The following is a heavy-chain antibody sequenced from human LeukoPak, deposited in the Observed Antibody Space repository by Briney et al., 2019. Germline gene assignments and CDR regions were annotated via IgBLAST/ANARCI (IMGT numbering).Heavy chain of an antibody. CDR3: ASQGEVT. V-gene: IGHV3-7*01. CDR1: GFTFNTYT. Sequence: GGSLRLSCAASGFTFNTYTMHWVRQAPGKGLEWVANIKQDGSEKYYVDSVKGRFTISRDNAKNSLYLQMNSLRAEDTAVYYCASQGEVTWGQGTLVTVSS. CDR2: IKQDGSEK. D-gene: IGHD3-10*01. J-gene: IGHJ5*02.